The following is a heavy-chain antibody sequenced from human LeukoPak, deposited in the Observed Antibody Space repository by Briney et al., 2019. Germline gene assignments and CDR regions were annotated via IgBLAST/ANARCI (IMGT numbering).Heavy chain of an antibody. D-gene: IGHD4-17*01. V-gene: IGHV1-2*02. CDR1: GFTFTSSA. J-gene: IGHJ6*03. CDR3: ARGDYEGNYYMDV. Sequence: ASVKVSCKASGFTFTSSAMHWVRQAPGQGLEWIGWINPNSGGTNYAQKFQGRVTMTRDTSISTAYMELGSLRSDDTAVYYCARGDYEGNYYMDVWGKGTTVTISS. CDR2: INPNSGGT.